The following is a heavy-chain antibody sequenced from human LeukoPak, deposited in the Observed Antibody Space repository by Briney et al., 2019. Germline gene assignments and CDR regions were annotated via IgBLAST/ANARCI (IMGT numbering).Heavy chain of an antibody. V-gene: IGHV3-7*03. CDR1: GFTFSSYW. J-gene: IGHJ5*02. D-gene: IGHD4-17*01. Sequence: TGGSLRLSCAASGFTFSSYWMSWVRQAPGKGLEWVANIKQDGSEKYYVDSVKGRFTISRDNAKNTLYLQMNSLRAEDTAIYYCTNPPTVTQTRFDPWGQGTLVTVSS. CDR3: TNPPTVTQTRFDP. CDR2: IKQDGSEK.